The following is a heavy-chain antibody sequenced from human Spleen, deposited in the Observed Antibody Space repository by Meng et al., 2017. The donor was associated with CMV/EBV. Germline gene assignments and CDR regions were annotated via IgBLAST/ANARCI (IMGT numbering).Heavy chain of an antibody. D-gene: IGHD6-19*01. V-gene: IGHV4-38-2*02. Sequence: GSLRLSCIVSGYAISDGYYWGWVRQSPGKGLEWLGSFYRTGDTYYNPSLQSRIAFSVDAPKNRFSLRLAAVTSTDTALYFCVSGGDYQYVGGWYPYFDYWGQGRLVTVSS. J-gene: IGHJ4*02. CDR1: GYAISDGYY. CDR3: VSGGDYQYVGGWYPYFDY. CDR2: FYRTGDT.